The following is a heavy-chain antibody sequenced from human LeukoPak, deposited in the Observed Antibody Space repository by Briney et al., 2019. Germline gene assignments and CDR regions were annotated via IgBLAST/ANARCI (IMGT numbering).Heavy chain of an antibody. Sequence: PSETPSLTCTVSGGSISSRSYYWGWIRQPPGKGLEWIGSIYYSGSSYYNPSLNSRVTISVDTSKKQFSLKLTSVTAADTAVYHCARGGSSGTSGHDAFDIWGQGTMVTVSS. V-gene: IGHV4-39*07. CDR1: GGSISSRSYY. CDR3: ARGGSSGTSGHDAFDI. D-gene: IGHD5-12*01. CDR2: IYYSGSS. J-gene: IGHJ3*02.